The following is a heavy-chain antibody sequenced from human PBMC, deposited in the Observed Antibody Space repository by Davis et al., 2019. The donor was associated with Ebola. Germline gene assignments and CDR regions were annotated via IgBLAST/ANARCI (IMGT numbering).Heavy chain of an antibody. CDR3: ARENCSGGSCYFLLSV. CDR2: INPNSGGP. CDR1: GYTFTGYY. V-gene: IGHV1-2*04. Sequence: AASVKVSCKASGYTFTGYYMHWVRQAPGQGLEWMGWINPNSGGPNYAQKFQGWVTMTRDTSISTAYMELSRLRSDDTAVYYCARENCSGGSCYFLLSVWGQGTTVTVSS. D-gene: IGHD2-15*01. J-gene: IGHJ6*02.